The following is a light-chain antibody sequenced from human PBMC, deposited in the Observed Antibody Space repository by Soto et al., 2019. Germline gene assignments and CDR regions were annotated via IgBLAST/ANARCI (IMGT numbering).Light chain of an antibody. J-gene: IGLJ3*02. Sequence: QAVVTQSSSASASLGSSVKLTCTLSSGHSSYIIAWHQQQPAKAPRYLMKLEGSGSYNKGSGVPDRFSGFSSGADRYLTISNLQSEDEADYYCETWDGNTWVFGGGTKLTVL. CDR3: ETWDGNTWV. CDR1: SGHSSYI. CDR2: LEGSGSY. V-gene: IGLV4-60*03.